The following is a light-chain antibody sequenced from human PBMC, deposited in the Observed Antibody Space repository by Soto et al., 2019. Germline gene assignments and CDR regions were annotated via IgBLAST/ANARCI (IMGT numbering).Light chain of an antibody. Sequence: EIVLTHSPATLSLSPGERAILSCRASQSVSTFLAWFQQKPGQPPRLLIYNASNRTTGIPARFSGSGSGTDFTLTISSLEPADFAVYYCQQRGDWPPITFGQGTRLEI. V-gene: IGKV3-11*01. J-gene: IGKJ5*01. CDR2: NAS. CDR3: QQRGDWPPIT. CDR1: QSVSTF.